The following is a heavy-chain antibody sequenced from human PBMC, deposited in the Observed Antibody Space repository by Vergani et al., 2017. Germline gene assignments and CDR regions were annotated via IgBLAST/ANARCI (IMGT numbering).Heavy chain of an antibody. CDR1: EFTFSSNA. V-gene: IGHV3-30*04. Sequence: QVQLVESGGGVVQPGRSLRLSCAASEFTFSSNALHWVRQAPGKGLEWVAVISYDGSNEYYADSVKGRFTISRDNSKNTLYLQMNSLRAEDTAVYYCARGGYCISTSCHGAFDYWGQGTLVTGSS. J-gene: IGHJ4*02. CDR3: ARGGYCISTSCHGAFDY. CDR2: ISYDGSNE. D-gene: IGHD2-2*01.